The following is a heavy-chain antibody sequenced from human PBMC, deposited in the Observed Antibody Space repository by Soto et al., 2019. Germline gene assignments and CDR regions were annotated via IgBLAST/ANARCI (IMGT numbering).Heavy chain of an antibody. D-gene: IGHD6-19*01. Sequence: EVQLLEPGGGLVQPGGSLRLSCAASGFTFSSYAMSWVRQAPGKGLEWVSAISGSGASTYYANSVKGRFTIPRDNSKNTLYLQMNSLRAEDTAVYDCAKVLGSSGWVYWCFDLWGRGTLVTVSS. V-gene: IGHV3-23*01. CDR1: GFTFSSYA. CDR3: AKVLGSSGWVYWCFDL. CDR2: ISGSGAST. J-gene: IGHJ2*01.